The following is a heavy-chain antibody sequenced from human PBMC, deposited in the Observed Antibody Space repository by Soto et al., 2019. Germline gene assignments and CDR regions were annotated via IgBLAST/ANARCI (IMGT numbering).Heavy chain of an antibody. J-gene: IGHJ5*02. Sequence: QVQLQESGPGLVKPSQTLSLTCTVSGGSISSGGYYWSWIRQHPGKGLEWIGYIYYSGSTYYNPSLKSRVTISVDTSKNQFSLKLSSVTAADTAVYYCAREVVVVAETRVYNWFDPWGQGTLVTVSS. CDR1: GGSISSGGYY. D-gene: IGHD2-15*01. CDR2: IYYSGST. CDR3: AREVVVVAETRVYNWFDP. V-gene: IGHV4-31*03.